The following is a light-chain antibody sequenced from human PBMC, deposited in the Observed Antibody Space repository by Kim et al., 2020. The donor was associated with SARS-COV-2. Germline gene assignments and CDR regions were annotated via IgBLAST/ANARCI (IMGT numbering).Light chain of an antibody. J-gene: IGKJ5*01. Sequence: ELVITQSPATLSVSPGERATLSCRASPSISSNLAWYQQKPGQAPRLLIYGASTRATDIPARFSGSGSGTEFTLTISSLQSEDFAVYFCLKYINWAITFGQGTPLESK. CDR1: PSISSN. V-gene: IGKV3-15*01. CDR3: LKYINWAIT. CDR2: GAS.